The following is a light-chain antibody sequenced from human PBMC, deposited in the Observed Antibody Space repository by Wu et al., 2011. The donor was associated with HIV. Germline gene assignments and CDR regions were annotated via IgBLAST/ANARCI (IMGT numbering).Light chain of an antibody. V-gene: IGKV3-11*01. CDR2: DAS. Sequence: DSVLTQSPGTLSLSPGERATLSCRASQSVSTYLAWYQQKPGQAPRLLIYDASNRATGIPVRFSGSGSGTDFTLIISSLQSEDFALYYCQQYDDWPPLTFGGGTKVEIK. CDR1: QSVSTY. CDR3: QQYDDWPPLT. J-gene: IGKJ4*01.